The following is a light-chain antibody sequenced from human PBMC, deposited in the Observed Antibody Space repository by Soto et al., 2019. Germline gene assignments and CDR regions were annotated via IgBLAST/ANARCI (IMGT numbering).Light chain of an antibody. Sequence: DIQLTQSPSLLSAAVGYTVTITCRASQALSNYLAWYQQKPGKATDILIYSEYTLQSGVTSRFSGSGSETEFSLTISALQPEDFATYYCQQHSRYQLTFGQGTKVDLK. CDR3: QQHSRYQLT. V-gene: IGKV1-9*01. CDR1: QALSNY. CDR2: SEY. J-gene: IGKJ4*01.